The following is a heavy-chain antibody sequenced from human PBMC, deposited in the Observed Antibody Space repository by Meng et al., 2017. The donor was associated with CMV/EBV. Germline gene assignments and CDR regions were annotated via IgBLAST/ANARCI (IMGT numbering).Heavy chain of an antibody. J-gene: IGHJ4*02. CDR3: ARVKSAYDFWSGYYLDY. D-gene: IGHD3-3*01. CDR2: KKQDGSEK. Sequence: LSLTCAASGFTFSSYWLSWVRQAPGKGLEWVANKKQDGSEKYYVDSVKGRFTISRDNAKNSLYLQMNSLRAEDTTVYYCARVKSAYDFWSGYYLDYWGQGTLVTVSS. CDR1: GFTFSSYW. V-gene: IGHV3-7*01.